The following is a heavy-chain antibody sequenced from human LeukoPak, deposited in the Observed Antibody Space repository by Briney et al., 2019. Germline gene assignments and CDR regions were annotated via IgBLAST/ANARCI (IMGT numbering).Heavy chain of an antibody. CDR1: GYTFTSYG. V-gene: IGHV1-18*01. Sequence: ASVKVSCKASGYTFTSYGISWVRQAPGQGLEWMGWISAYNGNTNYAQKLQGRVTMTEDTSTDTAYMELSSLRSEDTAVYYCATAWGSGWYDCWGQGTLVTVSS. CDR3: ATAWGSGWYDC. J-gene: IGHJ4*02. D-gene: IGHD6-19*01. CDR2: ISAYNGNT.